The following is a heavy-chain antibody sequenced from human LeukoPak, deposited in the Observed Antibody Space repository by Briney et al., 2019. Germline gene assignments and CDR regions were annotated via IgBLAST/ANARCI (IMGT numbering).Heavy chain of an antibody. CDR1: GGTFSSYG. J-gene: IGHJ6*03. Sequence: ASVKVSCKACGGTFSSYGISWVRQVPGQGLEWMGWISAYNGNTNYAQKLQGRVTMTTDTSTSTAYMELRSLRSDDTAVYYCARARGYYYYMDVWGKGTTVTISS. V-gene: IGHV1-18*01. CDR3: ARARGYYYYMDV. CDR2: ISAYNGNT.